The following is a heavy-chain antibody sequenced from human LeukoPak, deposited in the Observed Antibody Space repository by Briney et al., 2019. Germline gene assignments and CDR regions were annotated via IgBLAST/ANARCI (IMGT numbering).Heavy chain of an antibody. Sequence: GASVKVSCKVSGHTLTELSLHWVRQAPGKGLEWMGGFDPGDGKIIYAQKFQGRVTTTEDTSTETAYMEFNSLRSEDTAVYYCAAGEWEQLLDYWGQGTLVTVSS. CDR3: AAGEWEQLLDY. CDR2: FDPGDGKI. V-gene: IGHV1-24*01. CDR1: GHTLTELS. J-gene: IGHJ4*02. D-gene: IGHD5-24*01.